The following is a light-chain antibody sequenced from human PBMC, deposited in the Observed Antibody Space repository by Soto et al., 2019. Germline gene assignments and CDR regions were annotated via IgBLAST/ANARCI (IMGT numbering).Light chain of an antibody. CDR2: DAS. CDR3: QQRSNWPPIT. J-gene: IGKJ5*01. CDR1: QSVNNY. V-gene: IGKV3-11*01. Sequence: EIVLTQFPATLSLSPGERATLSFRASQSVNNYLAWYQQKPGQAPRLLIYDASNRATGIPARFGGSGSGTDFTLTISSLEPEDFAVYYCQQRSNWPPITFGQGTRLEIK.